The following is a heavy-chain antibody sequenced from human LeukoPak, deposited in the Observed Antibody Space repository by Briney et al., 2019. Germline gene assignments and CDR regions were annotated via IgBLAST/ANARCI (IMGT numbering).Heavy chain of an antibody. V-gene: IGHV1-69*01. CDR2: IIPIFGTA. CDR1: GGTFSSYA. J-gene: IGHJ4*02. Sequence: SVKVSCEASGGTFSSYAISWVRQAPGQGLEWMGGIIPIFGTANYAQKFQGRVTITADESTSTAYMELSSLRSEDTAVYYCARRDYYDSSGYYYFPDYWGQGTLVTVSS. CDR3: ARRDYYDSSGYYYFPDY. D-gene: IGHD3-22*01.